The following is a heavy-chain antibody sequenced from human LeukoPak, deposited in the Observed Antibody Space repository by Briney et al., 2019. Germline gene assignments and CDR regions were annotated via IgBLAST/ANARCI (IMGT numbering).Heavy chain of an antibody. CDR1: GYTFTGYY. D-gene: IGHD3-22*01. V-gene: IGHV1-2*02. J-gene: IGHJ5*02. Sequence: ASVKVSCKASGYTFTGYYMHWVRQAPGQGLEWMGWINPNSGGTNYAQKFQGRATMTRDTSISTAYMELSRLRSDDTAVYYCARDWYYYDSSGVFDPWGQGTLVTVSS. CDR2: INPNSGGT. CDR3: ARDWYYYDSSGVFDP.